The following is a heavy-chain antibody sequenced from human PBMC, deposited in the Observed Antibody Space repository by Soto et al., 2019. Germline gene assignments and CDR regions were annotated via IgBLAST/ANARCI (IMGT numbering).Heavy chain of an antibody. CDR1: GDTFTGYY. CDR2: INPNSGGT. Sequence: ASVKVSCKASGDTFTGYYMHWVRQAPGQGLEWMGWINPNSGGTNYAQKFQGWVTMTRDTSISTAYMELSRLRSDDTAVYYCARDPGIAVADTMDPPYYYGMDVWGQGTTVTVSS. J-gene: IGHJ6*02. D-gene: IGHD6-19*01. CDR3: ARDPGIAVADTMDPPYYYGMDV. V-gene: IGHV1-2*04.